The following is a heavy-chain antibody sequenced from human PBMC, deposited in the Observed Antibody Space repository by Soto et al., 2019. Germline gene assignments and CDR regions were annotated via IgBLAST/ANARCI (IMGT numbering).Heavy chain of an antibody. Sequence: PSETLSLTCTVSGGSISSGGYYWSWIRQHPGKGLEWIGYIYYSGSTYYNPSLKSRVTISVDTSKNQFSLKLSSVTAADTAVYYCASRHVDTAMVRPYYYYGLAVWGQGTTVTVSS. J-gene: IGHJ6*02. CDR2: IYYSGST. D-gene: IGHD5-18*01. V-gene: IGHV4-31*03. CDR3: ASRHVDTAMVRPYYYYGLAV. CDR1: GGSISSGGYY.